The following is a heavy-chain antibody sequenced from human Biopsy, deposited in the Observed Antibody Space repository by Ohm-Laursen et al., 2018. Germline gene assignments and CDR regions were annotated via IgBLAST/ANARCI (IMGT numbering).Heavy chain of an antibody. CDR2: IRNKPKGHTT. CDR3: AKQEGVAYGDIDY. J-gene: IGHJ4*02. CDR1: GFIFTDQY. Sequence: SLRLSCTASGFIFTDQYMDWVRQAPGKGLEWVARIRNKPKGHTTEQAASVKGRFTISRDDSKNSLYLQMNSLRPEDTAVYYCAKQEGVAYGDIDYWGQGTLVTVSS. D-gene: IGHD3-10*01. V-gene: IGHV3-72*01.